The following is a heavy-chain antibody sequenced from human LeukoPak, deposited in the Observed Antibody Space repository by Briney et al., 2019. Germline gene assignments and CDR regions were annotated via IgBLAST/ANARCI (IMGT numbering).Heavy chain of an antibody. D-gene: IGHD1-26*01. CDR1: GYTFTSYY. Sequence: ASVKVSCKASGYTFTSYYMHWVRQAPGQGLEWMGIINPSGGSTSYAQKFQGRVTMTRDTSTTTVYMELSSLRSEDTAVYYCARDSGSYYYGMDVWGQGTTVTVSS. CDR3: ARDSGSYYYGMDV. V-gene: IGHV1-46*01. CDR2: INPSGGST. J-gene: IGHJ6*02.